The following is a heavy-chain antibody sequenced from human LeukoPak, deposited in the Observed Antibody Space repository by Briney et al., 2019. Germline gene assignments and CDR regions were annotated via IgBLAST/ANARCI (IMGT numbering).Heavy chain of an antibody. CDR2: IKQDGSDE. J-gene: IGHJ4*02. CDR1: GFPFSSYW. Sequence: AGGSLRLSCAAAGFPFSSYWMSWVRQAPGKGLEWVANIKQDGSDEYYVDSVKGRFTISRDNAKNSLYLQVNSLRVDDTAVYYCARLTGTTGFDYWGQGTLVTVSS. D-gene: IGHD1-1*01. CDR3: ARLTGTTGFDY. V-gene: IGHV3-7*01.